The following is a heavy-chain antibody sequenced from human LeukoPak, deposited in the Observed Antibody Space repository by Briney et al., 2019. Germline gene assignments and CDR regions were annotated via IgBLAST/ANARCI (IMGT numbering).Heavy chain of an antibody. Sequence: GRSLRLSCAASGFTFSSHGMHWVRQAPGKGLEWVAVIWYDGSNKYYADSVKGRFTISRDNSKNTLYLQMNSLRGEDTAVYYCARGGFDYGDALDPWGQGTLVTVSS. CDR3: ARGGFDYGDALDP. V-gene: IGHV3-33*01. CDR1: GFTFSSHG. D-gene: IGHD4-17*01. CDR2: IWYDGSNK. J-gene: IGHJ5*02.